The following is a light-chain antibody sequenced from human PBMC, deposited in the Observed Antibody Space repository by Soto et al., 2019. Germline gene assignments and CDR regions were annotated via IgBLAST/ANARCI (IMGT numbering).Light chain of an antibody. CDR2: DVS. CDR3: SSYTNTSTYV. Sequence: SVLPQPASLSGSPGQSLTISCTGTSTDVGGYNYVSWYQQYPGKAPKLMIYDVSYRPSGVSNRFSGSKSANTASLTISGLQAEDEADYYCSSYTNTSTYVFGSGTKVTVL. V-gene: IGLV2-14*03. J-gene: IGLJ1*01. CDR1: STDVGGYNY.